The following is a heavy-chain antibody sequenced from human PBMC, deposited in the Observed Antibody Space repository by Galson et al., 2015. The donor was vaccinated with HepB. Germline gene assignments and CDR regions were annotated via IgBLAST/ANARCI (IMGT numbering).Heavy chain of an antibody. CDR1: GFTFSSYG. D-gene: IGHD2-2*02. J-gene: IGHJ4*02. V-gene: IGHV3-33*01. CDR3: AREMRGIVVVPAAILGH. Sequence: SLRLSCAASGFTFSSYGMHWVRQAPGKGLEWVAVIWYDGSNKYYADSVKGRFTISRDNSKNTLYLQMNSLRAEDTAVYYCAREMRGIVVVPAAILGHWGQGTLVTVSS. CDR2: IWYDGSNK.